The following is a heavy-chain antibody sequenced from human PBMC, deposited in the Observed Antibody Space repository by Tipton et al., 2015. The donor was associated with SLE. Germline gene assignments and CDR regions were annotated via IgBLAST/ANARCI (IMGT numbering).Heavy chain of an antibody. V-gene: IGHV4-59*08. Sequence: TLSLTCTVSGGSISSYYWSWIRQPPGKGLEWIGYIYYSGSTNYNPSLKSRVTISVDTSKNQFSLKLSSVTAADTAVYYCARHAGFDYYDSSGYYYPFDYWGQGTLVTVSS. CDR3: ARHAGFDYYDSSGYYYPFDY. CDR2: IYYSGST. CDR1: GGSISSYY. D-gene: IGHD3-22*01. J-gene: IGHJ4*02.